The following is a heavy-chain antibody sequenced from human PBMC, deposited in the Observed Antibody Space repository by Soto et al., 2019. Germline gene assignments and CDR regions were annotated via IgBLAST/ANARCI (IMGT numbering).Heavy chain of an antibody. CDR3: ARGGTDYGDYEPYYYYGMDV. V-gene: IGHV4-34*01. D-gene: IGHD4-17*01. J-gene: IGHJ6*02. CDR2: INHGGST. CDR1: GGSFSGYY. Sequence: PSETLSLTCAVYGGSFSGYYWSWIRQPPGKGLEWIGEINHGGSTNYNPSLKSRVTISVDTSKNQFSLKLSSVTAADTAVYYCARGGTDYGDYEPYYYYGMDVWGQGTTVTVSS.